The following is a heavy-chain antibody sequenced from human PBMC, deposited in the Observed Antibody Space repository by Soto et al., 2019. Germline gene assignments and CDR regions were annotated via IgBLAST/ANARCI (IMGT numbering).Heavy chain of an antibody. D-gene: IGHD1-26*01. CDR3: AKVEDVGLGAFDY. J-gene: IGHJ4*02. CDR2: INWNAGRI. CDR1: GFNIDDYA. V-gene: IGHV3-9*01. Sequence: EVQLVESGGTLVRPGRSLRLSCAVSGFNIDDYAMHWVRQAPGKGLEWVSGINWNAGRILYADSVKGRFTISRDIANNSLYLQMDSLRAEDTAFYYRAKVEDVGLGAFDYWGPGTLVIVSS.